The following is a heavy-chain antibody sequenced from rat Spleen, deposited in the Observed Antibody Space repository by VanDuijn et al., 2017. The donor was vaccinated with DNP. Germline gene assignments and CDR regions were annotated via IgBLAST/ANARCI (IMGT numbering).Heavy chain of an antibody. CDR3: ATSGYGYDGYPFAY. Sequence: EVQLVESGGGLVQPGRSLKLSCVASGFTFSSYWMFWIRQAPGKGLEWVATISYDGSSTHYRDSVKGRFTVSRDNAKNTLFLQMDSLRSEDTATYYCATSGYGYDGYPFAYWGHGTLVTVSS. V-gene: IGHV5-29*01. J-gene: IGHJ3*01. CDR2: ISYDGSST. CDR1: GFTFSSYW. D-gene: IGHD1-12*03.